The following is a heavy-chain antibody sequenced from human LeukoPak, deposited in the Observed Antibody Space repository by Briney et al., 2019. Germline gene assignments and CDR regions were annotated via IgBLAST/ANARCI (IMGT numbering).Heavy chain of an antibody. CDR3: ARDSYYHSGTYYFGY. V-gene: IGHV3-21*01. D-gene: IGHD3-22*01. J-gene: IGHJ4*02. CDR1: GFTFSSYI. CDR2: ISSSGHYL. Sequence: KPGSSLILSCASSGFTFSSYIMNWLHQAPGKGLEWVSSISSSGHYLYYADSVRGRFTISRENAKNSLFLQMSSLRAEDTAVYYCARDSYYHSGTYYFGYWGQGTLVTVSS.